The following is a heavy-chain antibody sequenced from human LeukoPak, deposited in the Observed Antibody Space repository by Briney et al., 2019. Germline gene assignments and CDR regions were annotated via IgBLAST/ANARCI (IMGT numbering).Heavy chain of an antibody. CDR2: ISSSGSTI. Sequence: GGSLRLSCTAYGFTFSDYYMSWIRQAPGKGLEWVSYISSSGSTIYYADSVKGRFTISRDNAKNSLYLQMNSLRAEDTAVYYCARGGYCTNGVCYRHAFDIWGQGTMVTVSS. J-gene: IGHJ3*02. D-gene: IGHD2-8*01. V-gene: IGHV3-11*04. CDR1: GFTFSDYY. CDR3: ARGGYCTNGVCYRHAFDI.